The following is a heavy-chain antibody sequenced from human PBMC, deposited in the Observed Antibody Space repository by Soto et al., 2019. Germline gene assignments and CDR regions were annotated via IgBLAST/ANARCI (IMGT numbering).Heavy chain of an antibody. D-gene: IGHD6-19*01. CDR2: ITSAGST. J-gene: IGHJ4*02. CDR3: AKTDKFHSQSSGWANRFDS. Sequence: EVQLLESGGDLAQPGGSLRLNCAASGFTFSNYAMTWVRQSPGKGLEWVSTITSAGSTFYGDTVKGRFTISRDNSKSTLYLQMNSLGAEDTAVYYCAKTDKFHSQSSGWANRFDSWGQGTLVTVSS. V-gene: IGHV3-23*01. CDR1: GFTFSNYA.